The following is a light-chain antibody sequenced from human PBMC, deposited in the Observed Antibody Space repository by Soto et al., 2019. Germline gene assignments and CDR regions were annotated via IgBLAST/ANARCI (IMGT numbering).Light chain of an antibody. Sequence: SYELTQPSSVSVSPGQTARITCSGDVLAKKYARWFQQKPGQAPVLVIYKDSERPSGIPERFSGSSSGTTVTLTISGAQVEDEADYYCYSAADNNPCVFGGGTKVTVL. V-gene: IGLV3-27*01. CDR2: KDS. CDR1: VLAKKY. CDR3: YSAADNNPCV. J-gene: IGLJ2*01.